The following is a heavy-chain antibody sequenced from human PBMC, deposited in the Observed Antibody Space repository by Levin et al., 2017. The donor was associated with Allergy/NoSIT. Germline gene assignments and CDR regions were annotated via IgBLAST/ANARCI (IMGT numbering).Heavy chain of an antibody. J-gene: IGHJ6*03. CDR2: IDPSDSYT. Sequence: GGSLRLSCKGSGYSFTSYWISWVRQMPGKGLEWMGRIDPSDSYTNYSPSFQGHVTISADKSISTAYLQWSSLKASDTAMYYCAKVADYYYYYYMDVWGKGTTVTVSS. V-gene: IGHV5-10-1*01. CDR3: AKVADYYYYYYMDV. D-gene: IGHD2-15*01. CDR1: GYSFTSYW.